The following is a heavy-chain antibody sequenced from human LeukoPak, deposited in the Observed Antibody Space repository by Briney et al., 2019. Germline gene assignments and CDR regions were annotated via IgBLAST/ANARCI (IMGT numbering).Heavy chain of an antibody. V-gene: IGHV1-69*13. J-gene: IGHJ5*02. Sequence: ASAKVSCTASGGTFTSYAISWARQATGQGLEWMGGILPIFVKAHSAQKLQGRVTNTADESTRPAFTEVTCLRPEDPAMNYLARKYSSSPEGFDPWGQGTLVTVSS. CDR2: ILPIFVKA. CDR3: ARKYSSSPEGFDP. D-gene: IGHD6-13*01. CDR1: GGTFTSYA.